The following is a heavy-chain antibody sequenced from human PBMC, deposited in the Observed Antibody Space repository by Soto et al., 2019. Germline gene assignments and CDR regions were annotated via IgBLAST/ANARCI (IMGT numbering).Heavy chain of an antibody. CDR3: NTSQRDYYYYGMDV. Sequence: GGSLRLSCAASGFTFSNAWMNWVRQAPGKGLEWVGRIKSKTDGGTTDYAAPVKGRFTISRDDSKNTLYLQMNSLKTEDTAVYYCNTSQRDYYYYGMDVWGQGTTVTVSS. CDR2: IKSKTDGGTT. J-gene: IGHJ6*02. V-gene: IGHV3-15*07. CDR1: GFTFSNAW.